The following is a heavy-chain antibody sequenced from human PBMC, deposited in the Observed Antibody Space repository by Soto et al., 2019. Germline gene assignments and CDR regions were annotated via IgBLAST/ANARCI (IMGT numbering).Heavy chain of an antibody. Sequence: GGSLRLSCTASGFTFGDYAMSWFRQAPGKGLEWVGFIRSKAYGGTTEYAASVKGRFTISRDDSKNIAYLQMNSLKTEDTAVYYCTRKTQLLNNWFDPWGQGTLVTVSS. D-gene: IGHD2-2*01. J-gene: IGHJ5*02. CDR3: TRKTQLLNNWFDP. CDR2: IRSKAYGGTT. CDR1: GFTFGDYA. V-gene: IGHV3-49*03.